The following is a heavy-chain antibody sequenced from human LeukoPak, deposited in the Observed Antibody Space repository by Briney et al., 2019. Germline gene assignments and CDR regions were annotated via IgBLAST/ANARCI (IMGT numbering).Heavy chain of an antibody. D-gene: IGHD3-10*01. CDR2: ISWNSGSI. J-gene: IGHJ4*02. CDR3: AKDISYYGSGSFFDY. Sequence: SGGSLRLSCAASGFTFDDYAMHWVRQAPGKGLEWVSGISWNSGSIGYADSVKGRFTISRDNAKNSLYLQMNSLRAEDTALYYCAKDISYYGSGSFFDYWGQGTLVTVSS. CDR1: GFTFDDYA. V-gene: IGHV3-9*01.